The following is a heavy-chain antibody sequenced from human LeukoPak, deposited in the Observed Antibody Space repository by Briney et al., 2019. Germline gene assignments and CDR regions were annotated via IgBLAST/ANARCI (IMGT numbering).Heavy chain of an antibody. J-gene: IGHJ4*02. V-gene: IGHV4-39*01. D-gene: IGHD6-13*01. CDR2: IYYSGST. CDR3: ARPGVAAAGGDY. CDR1: GGSISSSSYY. Sequence: RSETLSLTCTVSGGSISSSSYYWGWIRQPPGKGLEWIGSIYYSGSTYYNPSLKSRVTISVDTSKNQFSLKLSSVTAADTAVYYCARPGVAAAGGDYWGQGTLVTVSS.